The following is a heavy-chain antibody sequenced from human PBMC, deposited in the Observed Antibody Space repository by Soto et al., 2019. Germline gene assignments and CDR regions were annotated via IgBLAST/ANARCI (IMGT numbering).Heavy chain of an antibody. CDR2: IYYRGNT. J-gene: IGHJ4*02. Sequence: TLPLTFTVSGSSVTNGSYYWGWIRQSPGKGLEWIGNIYYRGNTYYNPSLRSRVTISVDTSKNQFSLKVTSLTVADTAVYYCARHRDTSSRYLLPDYWGQGILVTVSS. CDR1: GSSVTNGSYY. CDR3: ARHRDTSSRYLLPDY. V-gene: IGHV4-39*01. D-gene: IGHD6-13*01.